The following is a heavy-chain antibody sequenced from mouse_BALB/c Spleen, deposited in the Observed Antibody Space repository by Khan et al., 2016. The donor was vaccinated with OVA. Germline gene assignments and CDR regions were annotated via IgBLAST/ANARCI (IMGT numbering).Heavy chain of an antibody. Sequence: QVQLKQSGTELVKPGASVKLSCKASGYTFTSYWMHWVKRRPGQGLEWIGEIDPSDSHTNYNQEFNGKATLTVDKSSNTAYMQLSSLTSEDSAVYYCARSYFYGSSTSFGYWGQGTLVTVSA. J-gene: IGHJ3*01. CDR2: IDPSDSHT. D-gene: IGHD1-1*01. CDR3: ARSYFYGSSTSFGY. CDR1: GYTFTSYW. V-gene: IGHV1-69*02.